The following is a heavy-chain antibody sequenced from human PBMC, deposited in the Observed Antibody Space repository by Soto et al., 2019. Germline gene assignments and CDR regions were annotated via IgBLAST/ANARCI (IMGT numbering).Heavy chain of an antibody. CDR1: GFTFNNYA. Sequence: GGSLRLSCAASGFTFNNYAMGWVRQAPGKGLEWVSAITGSGSDTYYLDSVKGRFTISRDNSKNTLFLQMNSLRAEDTAIYYCAKLGSSAWSPHYYFDYWGQGALVTVSS. CDR2: ITGSGSDT. CDR3: AKLGSSAWSPHYYFDY. V-gene: IGHV3-23*01. J-gene: IGHJ4*02. D-gene: IGHD3-10*01.